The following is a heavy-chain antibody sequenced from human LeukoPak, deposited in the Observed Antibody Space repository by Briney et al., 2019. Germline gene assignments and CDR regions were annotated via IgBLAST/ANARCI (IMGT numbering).Heavy chain of an antibody. CDR3: ARVIEDSSGYSDY. CDR2: IYYSGST. D-gene: IGHD3-22*01. CDR1: GGSISSYY. Sequence: SETLSLTCTVSGGSISSYYWSWIRQPPGKGLEWIGYIYYSGSTNYNPPLKSRVTISVDTSKNQFSLKLSSVTAADTAVYYCARVIEDSSGYSDYWGQGTLVTVSS. V-gene: IGHV4-59*01. J-gene: IGHJ4*02.